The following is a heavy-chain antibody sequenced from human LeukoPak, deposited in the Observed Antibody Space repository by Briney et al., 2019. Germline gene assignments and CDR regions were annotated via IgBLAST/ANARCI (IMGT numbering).Heavy chain of an antibody. D-gene: IGHD6-19*01. V-gene: IGHV4-39*07. CDR2: IYYSGST. CDR3: ARVIQWLGFDY. CDR1: GGSISSNSYY. J-gene: IGHJ4*02. Sequence: SETLSLTCTVSGGSISSNSYYWGCIRQPPGKGLEWIGNIYYSGSTYYNPSLKSRVTISVDTSKNQFSLNLSSVTAADTAVYYCARVIQWLGFDYWGQGTLVTVSS.